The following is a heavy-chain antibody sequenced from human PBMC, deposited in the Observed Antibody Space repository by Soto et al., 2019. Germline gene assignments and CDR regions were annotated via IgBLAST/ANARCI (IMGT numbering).Heavy chain of an antibody. J-gene: IGHJ4*02. Sequence: QVQLQQWGAGLLKPSETLSLTCAVYGGSFSGYYWSWIRQPPGKGLEWIGEINHSGSTNYNPSLKSRVTISVDTSKNQFSLKLSSLTAAHTAVYDCARQYCGRTSCYFDYWGQGTLVTVSS. CDR3: ARQYCGRTSCYFDY. D-gene: IGHD2-2*01. V-gene: IGHV4-34*01. CDR2: INHSGST. CDR1: GGSFSGYY.